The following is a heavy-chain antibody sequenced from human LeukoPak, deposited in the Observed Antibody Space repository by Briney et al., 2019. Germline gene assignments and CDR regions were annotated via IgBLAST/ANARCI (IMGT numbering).Heavy chain of an antibody. CDR3: ARFGRISGYYMDV. V-gene: IGHV3-48*03. J-gene: IGHJ6*03. CDR2: ISDGGKTK. D-gene: IGHD1-26*01. Sequence: GGSLRLSCAASGFTFRSSEMNWVRQAPGKGLEWVSYISDGGKTKYYADSVKGRFTISRDNAKNSLYLQMNSLRAEDTAVYYCARFGRISGYYMDVWGKGTTVTVSS. CDR1: GFTFRSSE.